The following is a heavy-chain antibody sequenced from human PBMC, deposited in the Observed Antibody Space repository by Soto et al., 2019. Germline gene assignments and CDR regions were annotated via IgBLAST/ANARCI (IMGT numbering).Heavy chain of an antibody. V-gene: IGHV1-69*13. J-gene: IGHJ6*02. Sequence: ASVKVSCKASGGTFSSYAISWVRQAPGQGLEWMGGIIPIFGTANYAQKFQGRVTITADESTSTAYMELSSLRSEDTAVYYCAREGSGDDFWSGYLYYGIDVWGQGTTVTVSS. CDR3: AREGSGDDFWSGYLYYGIDV. CDR2: IIPIFGTA. CDR1: GGTFSSYA. D-gene: IGHD3-3*01.